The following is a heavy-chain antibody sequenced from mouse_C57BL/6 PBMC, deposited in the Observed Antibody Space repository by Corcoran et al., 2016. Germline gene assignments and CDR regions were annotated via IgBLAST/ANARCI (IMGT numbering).Heavy chain of an antibody. D-gene: IGHD1-1*01. CDR1: GYTFTDYY. CDR2: LYPGSGNT. V-gene: IGHV1-76*01. Sequence: QVQLKQSGAELVRPGASVKLSCKASGYTFTDYYINWVKQRPGQGLEWIARLYPGSGNTYYNEKFTGKATLTAEKSSSTAYMQLSSLTSEDSAVYVCATRSRRYFVVWGTGTTVTVSS. CDR3: ATRSRRYFVV. J-gene: IGHJ1*03.